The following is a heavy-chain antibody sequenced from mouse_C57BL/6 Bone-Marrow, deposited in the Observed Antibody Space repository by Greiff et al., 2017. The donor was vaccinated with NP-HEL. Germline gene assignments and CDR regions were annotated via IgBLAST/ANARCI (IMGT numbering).Heavy chain of an antibody. CDR3: ARPLKAY. V-gene: IGHV5-9*01. J-gene: IGHJ3*01. CDR1: GFTFSSYT. CDR2: ISGGGGNT. Sequence: DVMLVESGGGLVKPGGSLKLSCAASGFTFSSYTMSWVRQTPEKRLEWVATISGGGGNTYYPDSVKGRFTISRDNAKNTLYLQMSSLRSEDTALYYCARPLKAYWGQGTLVTVSA.